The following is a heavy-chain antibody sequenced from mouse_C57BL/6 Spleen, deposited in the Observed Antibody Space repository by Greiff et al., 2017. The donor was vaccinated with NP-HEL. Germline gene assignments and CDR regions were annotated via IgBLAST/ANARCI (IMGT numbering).Heavy chain of an antibody. D-gene: IGHD2-2*01. Sequence: DVKLQESGPGLVKPSQSLSLTCSVTGYSITSGYYWNWIRQFPGNKLEWMGYISYDGSNNYNPSLKNRISITRDTSKNQFFLKLNSVTTEDTATYYCARGLPPDYWGQGTTLTVSS. J-gene: IGHJ2*01. CDR1: GYSITSGYY. CDR3: ARGLPPDY. V-gene: IGHV3-6*01. CDR2: ISYDGSN.